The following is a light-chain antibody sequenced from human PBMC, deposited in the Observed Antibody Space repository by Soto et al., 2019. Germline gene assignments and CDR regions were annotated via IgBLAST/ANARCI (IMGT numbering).Light chain of an antibody. CDR1: QSVNAN. CDR2: GAS. J-gene: IGKJ1*01. Sequence: EVVMTQSPATLSVSPGERATLSCRASQSVNANLAWYQQKPGQAPMLLIHGASNRATGIPARFSGSGFGTEFLLTISSLQSEDFAVYYCQQYNTWLWTFGQGTKVEI. CDR3: QQYNTWLWT. V-gene: IGKV3-15*01.